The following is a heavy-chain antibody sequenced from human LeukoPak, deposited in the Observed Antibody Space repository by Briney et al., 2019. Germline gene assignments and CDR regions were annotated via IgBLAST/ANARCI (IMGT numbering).Heavy chain of an antibody. CDR2: IIPIFGTT. D-gene: IGHD5-18*01. CDR1: GGTFSNYA. CDR3: ARDKIQLVGYFDL. J-gene: IGHJ2*01. Sequence: SVKVSCKASGGTFSNYAISWVRQAPGHGLECMGGIIPIFGTTNYTQKFQGRVTITTDESTSTAYMERSSLRSKDTAVYYCARDKIQLVGYFDLWGRGTLVTVSS. V-gene: IGHV1-69*05.